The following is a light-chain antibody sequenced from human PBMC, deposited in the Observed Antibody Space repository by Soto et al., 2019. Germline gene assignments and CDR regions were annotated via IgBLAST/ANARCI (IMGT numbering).Light chain of an antibody. V-gene: IGKV3-20*01. CDR3: QQFGDSPPVT. CDR2: GPS. Sequence: EIVLTQSPDTLSLSPGERATLSCRASQRLNKNYLAWYQQKPGQAPKLLIYGPSTRAAGIPDRFSGSGSGTDFTLTISRLEPEDFAVYYCQQFGDSPPVTFGGGTKVEIK. CDR1: QRLNKNY. J-gene: IGKJ4*01.